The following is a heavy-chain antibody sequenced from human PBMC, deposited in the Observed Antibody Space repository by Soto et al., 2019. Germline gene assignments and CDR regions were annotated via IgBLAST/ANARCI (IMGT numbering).Heavy chain of an antibody. Sequence: GGSLRLSCAASGFTVSSNYMSWVRQAPGKGLEWVSVIYSGGSTYYADSVKGRFTISRDNSKNTLYLQMNSLRAEDTAVYYCASGSCSSTSCYLEGYWGQGTLVTVSS. D-gene: IGHD2-2*01. V-gene: IGHV3-53*01. J-gene: IGHJ4*02. CDR1: GFTVSSNY. CDR2: IYSGGST. CDR3: ASGSCSSTSCYLEGY.